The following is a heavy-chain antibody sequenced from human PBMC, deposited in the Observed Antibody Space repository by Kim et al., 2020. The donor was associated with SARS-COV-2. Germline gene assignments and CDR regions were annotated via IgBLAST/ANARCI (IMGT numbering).Heavy chain of an antibody. CDR2: INWNGGST. V-gene: IGHV3-20*01. CDR3: ARGGGYCSCTSCLFDY. Sequence: GGSLRLSCAASGFTFDDYGMSWVRQAPGKGLEWVSGINWNGGSTGYADSVKGRFTISRDNAKNSLYLQMNSLRAEDTALYHCARGGGYCSCTSCLFDYWGQGTLVTVSS. D-gene: IGHD2-2*01. CDR1: GFTFDDYG. J-gene: IGHJ4*02.